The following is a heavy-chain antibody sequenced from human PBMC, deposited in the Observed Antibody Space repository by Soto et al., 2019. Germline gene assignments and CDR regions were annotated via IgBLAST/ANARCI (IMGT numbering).Heavy chain of an antibody. V-gene: IGHV1-8*01. CDR2: MNPNSGNT. CDR3: ARAGLIAARPDNWFDP. CDR1: GYTFTSYD. D-gene: IGHD6-6*01. J-gene: IGHJ5*02. Sequence: GASVKVSCKASGYTFTSYDINWVRQATGQGLEWMGWMNPNSGNTGYAQKFQGRVTMTRNTSISTAYMELSSLRSEDTAVYYCARAGLIAARPDNWFDPWGQGTLVTVSS.